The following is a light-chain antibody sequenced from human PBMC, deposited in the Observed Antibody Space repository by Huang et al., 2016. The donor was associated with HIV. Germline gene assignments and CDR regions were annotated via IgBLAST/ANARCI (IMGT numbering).Light chain of an antibody. V-gene: IGKV1-39*01. CDR1: DNIRKY. CDR2: AAS. CDR3: QQSYNAPRT. Sequence: DIQMTQSPSSLSAFVGDKVTITCRASDNIRKYLNWYQQKPGKAPNLLLYAASSLQSGVPSRFSGSGTGTDFNLTINSLQPEDYATYFCQQSYNAPRTFGQGTKVEIK. J-gene: IGKJ1*01.